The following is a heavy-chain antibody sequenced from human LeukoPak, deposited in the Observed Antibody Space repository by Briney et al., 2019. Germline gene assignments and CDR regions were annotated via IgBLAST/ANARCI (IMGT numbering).Heavy chain of an antibody. J-gene: IGHJ4*02. Sequence: GGSLRLSCAASGFTFSSSAMSWVRQAPGKGLEWVAAISDTGRLSYCADSVNGRFTISRDNSKNTLYLQMNSLRAEDTAVYYCARNGRDQWLASDYWGQGTLVTVSS. V-gene: IGHV3-23*01. CDR1: GFTFSSSA. D-gene: IGHD6-19*01. CDR3: ARNGRDQWLASDY. CDR2: ISDTGRLS.